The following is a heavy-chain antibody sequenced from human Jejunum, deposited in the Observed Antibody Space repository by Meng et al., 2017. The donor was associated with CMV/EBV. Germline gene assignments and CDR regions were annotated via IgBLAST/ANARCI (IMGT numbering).Heavy chain of an antibody. Sequence: TFRSHWMHWVRQAPGRGLEWVSAISGSGGDTYYADSVKGRFTISRDNSKNTLYLQMNSLRAEDTAIYYCAKDRVSTAMITNYFDSWGQGTLVTVSS. V-gene: IGHV3-23*01. D-gene: IGHD5-18*01. CDR1: TFRSHW. CDR3: AKDRVSTAMITNYFDS. CDR2: ISGSGGDT. J-gene: IGHJ4*02.